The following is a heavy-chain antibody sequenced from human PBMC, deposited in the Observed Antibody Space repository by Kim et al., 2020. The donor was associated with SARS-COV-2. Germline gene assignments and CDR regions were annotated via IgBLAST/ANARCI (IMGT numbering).Heavy chain of an antibody. CDR1: GFTFSSYA. D-gene: IGHD2-8*01. J-gene: IGHJ4*02. CDR3: AKDSRGYCTKGVCYSSYFDY. CDR2: ISGSGGST. V-gene: IGHV3-23*01. Sequence: GGSLRLSCAASGFTFSSYAMSWVRQAPGKGLEWVSAISGSGGSTYYADSVKGRFTISRDNSKNTLYLQMNSLRAEDTAVYYCAKDSRGYCTKGVCYSSYFDYWGQGTLVTVSS.